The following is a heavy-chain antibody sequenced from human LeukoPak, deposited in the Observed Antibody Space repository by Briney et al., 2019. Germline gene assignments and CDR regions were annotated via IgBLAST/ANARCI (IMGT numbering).Heavy chain of an antibody. CDR1: GYTFTSYG. CDR3: AGGIVATRNYYYYGMDV. D-gene: IGHD5-12*01. V-gene: IGHV1-18*01. Sequence: ASVKVSCKASGYTFTSYGISWVRQAPGQGLEWMGWISAYNGNTNYAQKLQGRVTMTTDTSTSTAYMELRSLRSDDTAVYYCAGGIVATRNYYYYGMDVWGQGTTVTVSS. J-gene: IGHJ6*02. CDR2: ISAYNGNT.